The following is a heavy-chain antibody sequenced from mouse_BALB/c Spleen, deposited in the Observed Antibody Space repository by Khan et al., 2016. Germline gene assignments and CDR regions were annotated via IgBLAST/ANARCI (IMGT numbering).Heavy chain of an antibody. D-gene: IGHD3-1*01. CDR1: GYSITSHYT. V-gene: IGHV3-1*02. CDR2: INYSGST. Sequence: EVQLQESGPDLVKPSQSLSLTCTVTGYSITSHYTWHWIRHFPGNKLEWMGYINYSGSTNYNPSLKSRFSITRDTSKNQFFLQLSSVTADDTATYYCATSSLGYWYYFDYWGQGTTLTVSS. CDR3: ATSSLGYWYYFDY. J-gene: IGHJ2*01.